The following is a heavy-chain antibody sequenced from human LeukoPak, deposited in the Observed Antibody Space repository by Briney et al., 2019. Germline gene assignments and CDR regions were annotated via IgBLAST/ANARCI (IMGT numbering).Heavy chain of an antibody. V-gene: IGHV3-23*01. CDR1: GITLSNYG. J-gene: IGHJ4*02. D-gene: IGHD3-22*01. CDR3: AKRGVVIRVILVGFHKEAYYFDS. CDR2: ISGSGGST. Sequence: GGSLRLSCAVSGITLSNYGMSWVRQTPRKGLEWVAGISGSGGSTSYADSVRGRFTISRDNPKNTLYLEMNSLRAEDTAVYFCAKRGVVIRVILVGFHKEAYYFDSWGQGALVTVSS.